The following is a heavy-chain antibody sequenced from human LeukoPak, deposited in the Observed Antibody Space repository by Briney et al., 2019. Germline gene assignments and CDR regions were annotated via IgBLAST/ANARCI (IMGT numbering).Heavy chain of an antibody. CDR3: ARVEYYDILTGYPPNNWFDP. Sequence: SQTLSLTCAISGDSVSSNSAAWNWIRQSPSRGLEWLGRTYYRSKRYNDYAVSVKSRITINPDTSKNQFSLQLNSVTPEDTAVYYCARVEYYDILTGYPPNNWFDPWGQGTLVTVSS. J-gene: IGHJ5*02. CDR1: GDSVSSNSAA. D-gene: IGHD3-9*01. CDR2: TYYRSKRYN. V-gene: IGHV6-1*01.